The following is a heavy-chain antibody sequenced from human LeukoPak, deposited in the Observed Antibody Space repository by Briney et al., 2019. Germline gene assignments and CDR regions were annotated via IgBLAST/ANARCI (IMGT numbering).Heavy chain of an antibody. V-gene: IGHV1-18*01. CDR1: GYTFTSYG. CDR2: ISAYNGNT. Sequence: GASVKVSCKASGYTFTSYGISWVRQAPGQGLEWMGWISAYNGNTNYAQKLQGRVTMTRNTSISTDYMELSSLRSEDTAVYYCARGCGYSYGYCFDYWGQGTLVTVSS. CDR3: ARGCGYSYGYCFDY. J-gene: IGHJ4*02. D-gene: IGHD5-18*01.